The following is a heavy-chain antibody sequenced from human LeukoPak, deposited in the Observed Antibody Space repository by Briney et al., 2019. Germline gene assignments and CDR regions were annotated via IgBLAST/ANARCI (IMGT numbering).Heavy chain of an antibody. Sequence: SETLSLTCTVSGGSISSDSYYWGWIRQPPGKGLEWIGSIYYSGSTHYNPSLKSRVTISVDTSKNQFSLNLSSVTAADTAIYYCSRESGAFCPFGYWGQGTLVIVPS. CDR2: IYYSGST. D-gene: IGHD1-26*01. CDR1: GGSISSDSYY. CDR3: SRESGAFCPFGY. J-gene: IGHJ4*02. V-gene: IGHV4-39*07.